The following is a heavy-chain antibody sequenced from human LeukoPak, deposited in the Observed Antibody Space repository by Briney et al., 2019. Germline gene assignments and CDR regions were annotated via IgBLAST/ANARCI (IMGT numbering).Heavy chain of an antibody. Sequence: ASVKVSCKASGYTFTSYGISWVRQAPGQGLEWMGWISAYNGYTNYAQKLQGRVTMTTDTSTSTAYMELRSLRSDDTAVYYCARDYGDYGSYYYYGMDVWGQGTTVTVSS. CDR1: GYTFTSYG. V-gene: IGHV1-18*01. CDR2: ISAYNGYT. D-gene: IGHD4-17*01. CDR3: ARDYGDYGSYYYYGMDV. J-gene: IGHJ6*02.